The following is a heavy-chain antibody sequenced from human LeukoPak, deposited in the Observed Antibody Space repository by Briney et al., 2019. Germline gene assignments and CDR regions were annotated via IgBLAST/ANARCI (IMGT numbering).Heavy chain of an antibody. V-gene: IGHV3-30-3*01. CDR2: ISYDGSNK. CDR1: GFTFSSYA. J-gene: IGHJ6*02. Sequence: GGSLRLSCAASGFTFSSYAMHWVRQAPGKGLEWVAVISYDGSNKYYADSVKGRFTISRDNPKNTLYLQMNSLRAEDTAVYYCARESGVGPKWFGELYDYYYYGMDVWGQGTTVTVSS. CDR3: ARESGVGPKWFGELYDYYYYGMDV. D-gene: IGHD3-10*01.